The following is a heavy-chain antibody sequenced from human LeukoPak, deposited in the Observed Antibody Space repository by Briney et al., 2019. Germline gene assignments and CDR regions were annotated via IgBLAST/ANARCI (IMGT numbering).Heavy chain of an antibody. CDR3: ARLGARQMLEY. Sequence: GVLRLSCAASGFTVSSNYMNWVRQAPGKGLEWVANIKQDGGQIYYLESVKGRFTVSRDNAKNSLYLQMNSLRAEDTAVYYCARLGARQMLEYWGQGTLVTVSS. J-gene: IGHJ4*02. V-gene: IGHV3-7*01. D-gene: IGHD4-17*01. CDR2: IKQDGGQI. CDR1: GFTVSSNY.